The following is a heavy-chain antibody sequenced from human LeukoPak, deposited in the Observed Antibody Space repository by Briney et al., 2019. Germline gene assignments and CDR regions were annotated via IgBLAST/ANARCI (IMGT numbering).Heavy chain of an antibody. CDR1: GGSISSYY. D-gene: IGHD5-24*01. CDR3: ARDHPPGDGYNSWYFDY. CDR2: IYTSGST. V-gene: IGHV4-4*07. J-gene: IGHJ4*02. Sequence: SETLSLTSTVSGGSISSYYWSWIRQPAGKGLEWIGRIYTSGSTNYNPSLKSRVTMSVDTPKNQFSLKLSSVTAADTAVYYCARDHPPGDGYNSWYFDYWGQGTLVTVSS.